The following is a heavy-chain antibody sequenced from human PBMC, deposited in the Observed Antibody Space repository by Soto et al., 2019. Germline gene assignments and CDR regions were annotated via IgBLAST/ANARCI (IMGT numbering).Heavy chain of an antibody. J-gene: IGHJ4*02. CDR3: ERDSDTSGSSFDI. CDR1: GASISSYY. V-gene: IGHV4-59*01. Sequence: SETLSLTCTVSGASISSYYWSWIRQPPGKGLEWIGYVYYSGITNYNPSLKSRVTISVDTSKKQFSLRLNSVTAADTAIYYCERDSDTSGSSFDIWGRGTLVTVSS. CDR2: VYYSGIT. D-gene: IGHD6-19*01.